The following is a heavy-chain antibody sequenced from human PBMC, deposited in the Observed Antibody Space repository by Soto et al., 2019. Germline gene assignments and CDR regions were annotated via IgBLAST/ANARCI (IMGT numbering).Heavy chain of an antibody. J-gene: IGHJ4*02. CDR1: GGALTSYP. D-gene: IGHD1-20*01. CDR2: IDPIVDTS. CDR3: ATYPRPYKWTDI. V-gene: IGHV1-69*06. Sequence: QVRLEQSGAEVKKPGSSVRVSCQASGGALTSYPIHWVRQAPGQGLEWMGVIDPIVDTSNLAENFKTRLTLTADTSTKTVYMGLTSLRSDDTAIYFCATYPRPYKWTDIWGRGTQLTVSS.